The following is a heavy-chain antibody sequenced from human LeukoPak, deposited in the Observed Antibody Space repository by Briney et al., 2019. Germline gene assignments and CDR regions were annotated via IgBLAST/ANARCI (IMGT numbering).Heavy chain of an antibody. J-gene: IGHJ5*02. V-gene: IGHV4-30-2*01. CDR1: GGSISSGGYY. Sequence: SETLSLTCTVSGGSISSGGYYWSWIRQPPGKGLEWIGYIYHSGSTYYNPSLKSRVTISVDRSKNQFSLKLSSVTAADAAVYYCARVGDGYCSGGSCYPEYNWFDPWGQGTLVTVSS. CDR3: ARVGDGYCSGGSCYPEYNWFDP. CDR2: IYHSGST. D-gene: IGHD2-15*01.